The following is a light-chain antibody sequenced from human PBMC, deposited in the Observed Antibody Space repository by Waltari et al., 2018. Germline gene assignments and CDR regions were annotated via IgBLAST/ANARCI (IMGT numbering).Light chain of an antibody. J-gene: IGKJ3*01. CDR2: RGS. Sequence: DIVMTQTPLSLPIPPGEPASISCRSSQSLLHSNGNTYLHWYLQKPGQSPQLLIYRGSNRASGVPDRFSGSGSGTDFTLKISKVEAEDVGVYYCVQAIAFPFTFGPGTKLDIK. CDR3: VQAIAFPFT. CDR1: QSLLHSNGNTY. V-gene: IGKV2-40*01.